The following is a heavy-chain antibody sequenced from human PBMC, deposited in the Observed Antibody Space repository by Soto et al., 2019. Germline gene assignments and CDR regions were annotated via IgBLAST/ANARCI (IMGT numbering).Heavy chain of an antibody. CDR2: IIPIFGTT. V-gene: IGHV1-69*15. Sequence: QVHLVQSGAEVKKPGSSVNVSCKASGGTFSNYAITWVRQAPGQGLEWVGRIIPIFGTTNVAQKFQGRVTINGDESTTTAYMERGGLRSDDTAVYFCAKEGGADGYFGNWLDPWGQGTLVTVSS. J-gene: IGHJ5*02. CDR3: AKEGGADGYFGNWLDP. CDR1: GGTFSNYA. D-gene: IGHD5-12*01.